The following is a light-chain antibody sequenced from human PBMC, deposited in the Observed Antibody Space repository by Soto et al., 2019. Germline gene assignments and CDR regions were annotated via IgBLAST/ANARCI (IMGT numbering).Light chain of an antibody. V-gene: IGKV2-40*01. Sequence: DIVMTQTPLSLPVTPGEPASISCRSSRILLDSDDGNTYLDWYLQKPGQSPQLLIYTVSYRASGVPDRFSGSGSGTDFTLKISRVEAEDVGVYYCMQRIEFPLTFGGGTKVDIK. CDR2: TVS. J-gene: IGKJ4*01. CDR1: RILLDSDDGNTY. CDR3: MQRIEFPLT.